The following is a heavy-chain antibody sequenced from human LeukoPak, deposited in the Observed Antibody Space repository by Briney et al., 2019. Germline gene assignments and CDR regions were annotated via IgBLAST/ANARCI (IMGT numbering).Heavy chain of an antibody. CDR1: GFTFSNYG. CDR3: ANGGSYDSSGYPPFDY. V-gene: IGHV3-30*02. J-gene: IGHJ4*02. D-gene: IGHD3-22*01. Sequence: GGSLRLSCAASGFTFSNYGMHWVRQAPGKGLEWVAFIRYDGDNKYYVDSVKGRFTISRDTSKNTLYLQMKSLGVEDTAVYYCANGGSYDSSGYPPFDYWGQGTLVTVSS. CDR2: IRYDGDNK.